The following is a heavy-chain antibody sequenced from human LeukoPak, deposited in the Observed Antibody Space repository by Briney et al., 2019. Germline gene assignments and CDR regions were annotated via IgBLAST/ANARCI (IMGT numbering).Heavy chain of an antibody. Sequence: GGSLRLSCAASGFTFSNYWMSWVRQAPGKGLEWVANIKKDGSEMSYMDSVKGRFTISRDNAKNSLYLQMNSLRAEDTAIYYCTRVGYIDEGIDYWGQGTLVTVSS. CDR3: TRVGYIDEGIDY. CDR1: GFTFSNYW. D-gene: IGHD5-24*01. J-gene: IGHJ4*02. V-gene: IGHV3-7*04. CDR2: IKKDGSEM.